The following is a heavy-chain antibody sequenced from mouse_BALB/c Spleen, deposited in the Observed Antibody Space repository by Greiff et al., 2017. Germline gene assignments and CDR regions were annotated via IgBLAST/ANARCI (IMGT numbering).Heavy chain of an antibody. D-gene: IGHD1-1*01. CDR3: AKAFITTVVAPYYYAMDY. V-gene: IGHV2-6-5*01. CDR1: GFSLTDYG. Sequence: QVQLKESGPGLVAPSQSLSITCTVSGFSLTDYGVSWIRQPPGKGLEWLGVIWGGGSTYYNSALKSRLSISKDNSKSQVFLKMNSLQTDDTAMYYCAKAFITTVVAPYYYAMDYWGQGTSVTVSS. CDR2: IWGGGST. J-gene: IGHJ4*01.